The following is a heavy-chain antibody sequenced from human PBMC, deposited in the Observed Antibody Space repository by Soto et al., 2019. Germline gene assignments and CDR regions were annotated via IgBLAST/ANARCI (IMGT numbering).Heavy chain of an antibody. Sequence: PGGSLRLSCAASGFTFSSYSMNWVRQAPGKGLEWVSYISSSSSTIYYADSVKGRFTISRDNAKNSLYLQMNGLRDEDTAVYYCARTPITGTTQPLYFDSWGQGTLVTVSS. CDR1: GFTFSSYS. CDR2: ISSSSSTI. V-gene: IGHV3-48*02. J-gene: IGHJ4*02. CDR3: ARTPITGTTQPLYFDS. D-gene: IGHD1-20*01.